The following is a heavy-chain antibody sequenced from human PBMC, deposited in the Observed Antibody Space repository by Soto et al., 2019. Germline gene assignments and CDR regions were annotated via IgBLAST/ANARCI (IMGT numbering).Heavy chain of an antibody. CDR3: ARDRLMATAGTARHYFGLDV. D-gene: IGHD5-18*01. Sequence: SETLSLTCTVSGGSIRSGGYYWSWVRQNPRKGLEWIGNIYYSGNTYYNPSLKSRLTISVDTSKNQYSLNLSSVTAADTAVYYCARDRLMATAGTARHYFGLDVWGQGTTVTVSS. J-gene: IGHJ6*02. CDR1: GGSIRSGGYY. CDR2: IYYSGNT. V-gene: IGHV4-31*03.